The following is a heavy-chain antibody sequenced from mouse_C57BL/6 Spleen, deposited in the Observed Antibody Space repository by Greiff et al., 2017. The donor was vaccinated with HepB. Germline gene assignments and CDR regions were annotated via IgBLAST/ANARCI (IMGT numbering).Heavy chain of an antibody. V-gene: IGHV1-66*01. CDR3: ARSDWDDAMDY. J-gene: IGHJ4*01. D-gene: IGHD4-1*01. CDR1: GYSFTSYY. Sequence: VQLQQSGPELVKPGASVKISCKASGYSFTSYYIHWVKQRPGQGLEWIGWIYPGSGNTKYNEKFKGKATLTADTSSSTAYMQLSSLTSEDSAVYYCARSDWDDAMDYWGQGTSVTVSS. CDR2: IYPGSGNT.